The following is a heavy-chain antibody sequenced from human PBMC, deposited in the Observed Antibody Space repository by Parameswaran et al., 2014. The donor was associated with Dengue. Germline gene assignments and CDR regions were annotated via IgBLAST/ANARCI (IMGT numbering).Heavy chain of an antibody. V-gene: IGHV3-74*01. CDR2: INSDGSST. CDR3: ARDRRVVVVAD. J-gene: IGHJ4*02. D-gene: IGHD2-15*01. Sequence: VRQAPGKGLVWVSRINSDGSSTSYADSVKGRFTISRDNAKNTLYLQMNSLRAEDTAVYYCARDRRVVVVADWGQGTLVTVSS.